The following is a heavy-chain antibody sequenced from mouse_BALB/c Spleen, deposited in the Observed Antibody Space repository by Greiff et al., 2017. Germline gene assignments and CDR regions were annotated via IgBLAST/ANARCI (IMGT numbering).Heavy chain of an antibody. CDR2: IYPGSGST. Sequence: LQQPGSELVRPGASVKLSCKASGYTFTSYWMHWVKQRPGQGLEWIGNIYPGSGSTNYDEKFKSKATLTVDTSSSTAYMQLSSLTSEDSAVYYCTRNYRSYYFDYWGQGTTLTVSS. CDR3: TRNYRSYYFDY. V-gene: IGHV1S22*01. J-gene: IGHJ2*01. D-gene: IGHD2-14*01. CDR1: GYTFTSYW.